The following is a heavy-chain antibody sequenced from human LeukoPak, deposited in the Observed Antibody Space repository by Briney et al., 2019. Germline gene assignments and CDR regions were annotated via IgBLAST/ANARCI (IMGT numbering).Heavy chain of an antibody. Sequence: ASVKVSCKASGYTFTSYGISWVRQAPGQGLEWMGWISAYNDNTNYAQKLQGRVTMTTDTSTSTAYMELRSMRSDDTAVYYCARGGLGYYGSGSSESDYWGQGTLVTVSS. CDR2: ISAYNDNT. CDR3: ARGGLGYYGSGSSESDY. D-gene: IGHD3-10*01. CDR1: GYTFTSYG. V-gene: IGHV1-18*01. J-gene: IGHJ4*02.